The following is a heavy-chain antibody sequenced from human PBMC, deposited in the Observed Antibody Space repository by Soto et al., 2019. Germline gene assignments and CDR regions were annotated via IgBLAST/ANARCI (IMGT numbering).Heavy chain of an antibody. CDR1: GDSITSYY. V-gene: IGHV4-59*01. CDR3: AREGGSYSGFDP. D-gene: IGHD1-26*01. Sequence: SKTLSLTCTVSGDSITSYYWIWIRQPPGKGLEWIGYIYYSGSTNYNPSLKSRVTISIDTSKNQFSLKMRSVTAADTAVYYCAREGGSYSGFDPWGQGTLVTVSS. CDR2: IYYSGST. J-gene: IGHJ5*02.